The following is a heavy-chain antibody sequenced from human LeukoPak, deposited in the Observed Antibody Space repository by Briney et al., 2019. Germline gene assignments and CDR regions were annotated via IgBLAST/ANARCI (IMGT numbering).Heavy chain of an antibody. J-gene: IGHJ3*02. V-gene: IGHV3-49*03. CDR3: TRAYYDILTGYKRGRSFDI. Sequence: GGSLRLSCTASGFTFGDYAMSWFRQAPGKGLEWVGFIRSKAYGGTTEYAASVKGRFTISRDDSKSIAYLQMNSLKTEDTAVYYCTRAYYDILTGYKRGRSFDIWGQGTMVTVPS. D-gene: IGHD3-9*01. CDR2: IRSKAYGGTT. CDR1: GFTFGDYA.